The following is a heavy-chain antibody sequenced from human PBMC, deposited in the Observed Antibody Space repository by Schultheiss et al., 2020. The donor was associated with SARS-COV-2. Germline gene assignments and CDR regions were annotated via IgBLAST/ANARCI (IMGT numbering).Heavy chain of an antibody. CDR2: IFSNDEK. D-gene: IGHD3-22*01. V-gene: IGHV2-26*01. Sequence: SGPTLVKPTETLTLTCTFSGFSLSNARMGVSWIRQPPGKALEWLAHIFSNDEKSYSTSLKSRLTISKDTSKSQVVLTMTNMDPVDTATYYCARSYDSSGYYSVSIFDYWGQGTLVTVSS. CDR3: ARSYDSSGYYSVSIFDY. CDR1: GFSLSNARMG. J-gene: IGHJ4*02.